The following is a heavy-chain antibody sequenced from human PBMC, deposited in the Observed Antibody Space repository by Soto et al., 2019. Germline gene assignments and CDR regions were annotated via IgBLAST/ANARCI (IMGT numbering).Heavy chain of an antibody. Sequence: LRLSCAASGFTFSSYWMSWVRQAPGKGLEWVANIKQDGSEKYYVDSVKGRFTISRDNAKNSLYLQMNSLRAEDTAVYYCARESSRPLYQWLYLYYYYGMDVWGQGTTVTVSS. CDR3: ARESSRPLYQWLYLYYYYGMDV. CDR1: GFTFSSYW. CDR2: IKQDGSEK. J-gene: IGHJ6*02. D-gene: IGHD6-19*01. V-gene: IGHV3-7*01.